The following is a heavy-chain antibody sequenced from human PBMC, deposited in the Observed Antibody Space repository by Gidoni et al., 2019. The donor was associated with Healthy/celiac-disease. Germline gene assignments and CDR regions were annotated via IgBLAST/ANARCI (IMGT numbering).Heavy chain of an antibody. CDR1: GFTFSSYG. V-gene: IGHV3-33*01. CDR3: ARDSIAAAGSDAFDI. J-gene: IGHJ3*02. Sequence: QVQLVESGGGVVQPGRSLRLSCAASGFTFSSYGMHWVRQAPGKGLEWVAVIWYDGSNKYYADSVKGRFTISRDNSKNTLYLQMNSLRAEDTAVYYCARDSIAAAGSDAFDIWGQGTMVTVSS. D-gene: IGHD6-13*01. CDR2: IWYDGSNK.